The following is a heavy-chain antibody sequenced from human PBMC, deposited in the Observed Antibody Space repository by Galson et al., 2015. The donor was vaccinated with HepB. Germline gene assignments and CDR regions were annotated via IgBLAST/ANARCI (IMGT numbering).Heavy chain of an antibody. Sequence: LRLSCAASGFAFSYYAMAWVRQAPGRGLEWISGITGKGDSTFYADSVKGRFTVSKDNSNNMLYLQMNSLRAEDAGLYFCAKGYGLFDSWGQGILVTVSS. CDR1: GFAFSYYA. J-gene: IGHJ5*01. V-gene: IGHV3-23*01. CDR3: AKGYGLFDS. D-gene: IGHD5-18*01. CDR2: ITGKGDST.